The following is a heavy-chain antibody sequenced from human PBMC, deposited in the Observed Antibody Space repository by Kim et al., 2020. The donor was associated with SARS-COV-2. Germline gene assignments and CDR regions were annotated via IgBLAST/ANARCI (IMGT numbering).Heavy chain of an antibody. V-gene: IGHV3-74*01. D-gene: IGHD3-10*01. CDR2: INSDGSST. Sequence: GGSLRLSCAASGFTFSSYWMHWVRQAPGKGLVWVSRINSDGSSTSYADSVKGRFTISRDNAKNTLYLQMNSLRAEDTAVYYCARDLVGHYYGSGSYLYYGMDVWGQGTTVTVSS. CDR1: GFTFSSYW. CDR3: ARDLVGHYYGSGSYLYYGMDV. J-gene: IGHJ6*02.